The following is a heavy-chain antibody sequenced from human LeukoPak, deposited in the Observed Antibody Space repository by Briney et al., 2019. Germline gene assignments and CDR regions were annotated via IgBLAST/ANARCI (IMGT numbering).Heavy chain of an antibody. CDR3: ARVKYDSSGYYGILDF. J-gene: IGHJ4*02. Sequence: GGSLRLSCAASGFTFSSYSMNWVRQAPGKGLEWVSSITRSGIYIYYADSVKGRFTISRDNAKNSLYLQMNSLRAEDTAVYHCARVKYDSSGYYGILDFWGPGTLVTVSS. CDR2: ITRSGIYI. V-gene: IGHV3-21*01. D-gene: IGHD3-22*01. CDR1: GFTFSSYS.